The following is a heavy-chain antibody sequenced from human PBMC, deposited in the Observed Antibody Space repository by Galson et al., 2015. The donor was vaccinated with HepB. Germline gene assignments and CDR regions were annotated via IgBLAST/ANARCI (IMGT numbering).Heavy chain of an antibody. V-gene: IGHV5-51*03. CDR3: ARRGSRSYYYYGMDV. CDR2: IQPGDSDT. D-gene: IGHD3-16*01. J-gene: IGHJ6*02. CDR1: GYSFTSYW. Sequence: QSGAEVKKSGESLKISCKGSGYSFTSYWIVWVRQRPGKGLEWMGIIQPGDSDTRYSPSFQSQVTISADKSIGTAYLQWSSLKASDSAMYYCARRGSRSYYYYGMDVWGQGTTVTVSS.